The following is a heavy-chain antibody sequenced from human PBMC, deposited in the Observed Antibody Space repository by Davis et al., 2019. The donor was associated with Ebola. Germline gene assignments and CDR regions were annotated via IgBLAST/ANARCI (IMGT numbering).Heavy chain of an antibody. Sequence: ASVKVSCKASGYTFTSYYMHWVRQAPGQGLEWMGIINPSGGSTSYAQKFQGRVTMTRDTSTSTVYMELSSLRSEDTAVYYCATAFTIFGVVISNAFDIWGQGTMVTVSS. CDR1: GYTFTSYY. D-gene: IGHD3-3*01. CDR3: ATAFTIFGVVISNAFDI. CDR2: INPSGGST. V-gene: IGHV1-46*01. J-gene: IGHJ3*02.